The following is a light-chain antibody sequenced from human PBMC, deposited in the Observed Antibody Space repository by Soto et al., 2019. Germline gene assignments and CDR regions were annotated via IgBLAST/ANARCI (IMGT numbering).Light chain of an antibody. V-gene: IGLV1-40*01. CDR3: AAWDDSLNAVV. CDR1: SSNIGAGFD. CDR2: GNS. J-gene: IGLJ2*01. Sequence: QSVLTQPPSVSGAPGQRVTISCTGSSSNIGAGFDVHWYHQIAGTAPKLLIYGNSNRPSGVPDRFSGSKSGTSASLAINGLQAEDEADYYCAAWDDSLNAVVFGGGTKLTVL.